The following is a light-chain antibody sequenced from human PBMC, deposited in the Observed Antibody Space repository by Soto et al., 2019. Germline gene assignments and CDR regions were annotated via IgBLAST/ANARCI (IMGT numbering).Light chain of an antibody. CDR2: DAS. J-gene: IGKJ2*01. Sequence: DIVLTQSPATLSLSPGERATLSCRASLSVSSYLAWYQHKPGQAPRLLIYDASTRATGIPARFSGSGSGTDFTLTISSLEPADFAVYYCQQRTNWRYTFGQGTKLEIK. CDR3: QQRTNWRYT. CDR1: LSVSSY. V-gene: IGKV3-11*01.